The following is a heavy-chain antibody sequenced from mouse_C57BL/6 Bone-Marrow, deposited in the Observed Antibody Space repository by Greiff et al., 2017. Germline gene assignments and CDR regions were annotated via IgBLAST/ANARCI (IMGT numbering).Heavy chain of an antibody. CDR1: GYTFTSYG. J-gene: IGHJ3*01. D-gene: IGHD2-4*01. CDR3: ARFYYDYDGFAY. CDR2: IYPRSGNT. V-gene: IGHV1-81*01. Sequence: VQLQESGAELARPGASVKLSCKASGYTFTSYGISWVKQRTGPGLEWIGEIYPRSGNTYYNEKFKGKATLTADKSSSTAYMALRSLTSEDSAVYFCARFYYDYDGFAYWGQGTLVTVSA.